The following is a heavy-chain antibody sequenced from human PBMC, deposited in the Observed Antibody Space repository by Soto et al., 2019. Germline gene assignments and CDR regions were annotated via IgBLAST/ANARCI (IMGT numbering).Heavy chain of an antibody. CDR2: SISGGNT. D-gene: IGHD2-21*02. V-gene: IGHV3-23*01. J-gene: IGHJ5*02. CDR1: GFTFSNYG. CDR3: AKAPSSDCNTGACSLRS. Sequence: EVQLLESGGGLVQPGGSLRLSCAASGFTFSNYGMSWVRQAPGKGLEWVSSISGGNTFYAVSVKGRFTISRDNSKNTLYLQMNSLRAEDTSVYYCAKAPSSDCNTGACSLRSWGKGTLVTVSS.